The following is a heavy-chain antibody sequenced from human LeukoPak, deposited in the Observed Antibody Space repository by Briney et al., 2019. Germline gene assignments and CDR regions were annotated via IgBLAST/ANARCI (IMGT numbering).Heavy chain of an antibody. Sequence: GGSLRLSCPVSGFTFSTYSIKWVRQAPGKGLEWVSHIGGSGSFIYYADSVKGRFTISRDKAKNSLYLQMKSLRAEDTAVYYCARVIGYGDYGGGFFDYWGQGTLVTVSS. CDR1: GFTFSTYS. D-gene: IGHD4-17*01. CDR3: ARVIGYGDYGGGFFDY. CDR2: IGGSGSFI. V-gene: IGHV3-21*01. J-gene: IGHJ4*02.